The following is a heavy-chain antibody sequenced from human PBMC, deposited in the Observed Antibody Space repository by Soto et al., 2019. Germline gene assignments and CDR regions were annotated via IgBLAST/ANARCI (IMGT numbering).Heavy chain of an antibody. V-gene: IGHV4-59*01. D-gene: IGHD3-3*01. J-gene: IGHJ6*01. CDR2: IYYSGST. CDR3: ARVAAGYGFFVHADDG. Sequence: GGRLSSKKKSWIRQTPGKGLEWIVYIYYSGSTNYNPSLKSRVTISVDTSKNQFSLTLSSVTAADTAVYYCARVAAGYGFFVHADDG. CDR1: GGRLSSKK.